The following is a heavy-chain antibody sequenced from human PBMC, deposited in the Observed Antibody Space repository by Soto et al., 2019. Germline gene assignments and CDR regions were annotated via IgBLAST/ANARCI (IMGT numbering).Heavy chain of an antibody. CDR3: AKDRSQSSIWPQNFDY. V-gene: IGHV1-58*02. D-gene: IGHD6-13*01. J-gene: IGHJ4*02. CDR2: IVVGSGNT. Sequence: SVKVSCKASGFTFTSSAMQWVRQARGQRLEWIGWIVVGSGNTNYAQKFQERVTITRAMSTSTAYMELNILRAEDTAVYFCAKDRSQSSIWPQNFDYWGQGTLVTVSS. CDR1: GFTFTSSA.